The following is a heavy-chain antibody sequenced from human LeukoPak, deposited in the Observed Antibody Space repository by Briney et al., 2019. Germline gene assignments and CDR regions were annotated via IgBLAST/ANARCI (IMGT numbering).Heavy chain of an antibody. V-gene: IGHV4-59*08. CDR2: IYYSGST. D-gene: IGHD3-22*01. J-gene: IGHJ6*02. CDR1: GGSISSYY. Sequence: SETLSLTCTVSGGSISSYYWSWIRQPPGKGLEWIGYIYYSGSTNYNPSLKSRVTISVDTSKNQFSLKLSSVTAADTAVYYCARLIYDSSGYSNYYYYGMDVWGQGTTVTVSS. CDR3: ARLIYDSSGYSNYYYYGMDV.